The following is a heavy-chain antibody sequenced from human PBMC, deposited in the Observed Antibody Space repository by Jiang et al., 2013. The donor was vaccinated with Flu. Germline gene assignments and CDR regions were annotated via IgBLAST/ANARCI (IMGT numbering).Heavy chain of an antibody. J-gene: IGHJ3*02. CDR2: INPSGGST. V-gene: IGHV1-46*01. D-gene: IGHD4-17*01. CDR1: GYTFTSYY. CDR3: ARERQGYGGDYRAPDAFDI. Sequence: SGAEVKKPGASVKVSCKASGYTFTSYYMHWVRQAPGQGLEWMGIINPSGGSTSYAQKFQGRVTMTRDTSTSTVYMELSSLRSEDTAVYYCARERQGYGGDYRAPDAFDIWGQGTMVTVSS.